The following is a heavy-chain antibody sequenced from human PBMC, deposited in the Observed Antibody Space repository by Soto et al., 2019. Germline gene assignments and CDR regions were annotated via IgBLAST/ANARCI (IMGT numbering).Heavy chain of an antibody. D-gene: IGHD1-1*01. CDR3: AKDSYAGKKTVWRPFDY. CDR2: ISSSSSTI. J-gene: IGHJ4*02. CDR1: GFTFSSYS. V-gene: IGHV3-48*02. Sequence: GGSLRLSCAASGFTFSSYSMNWVRQAPGKGLEWVSYISSSSSTIYYADSVKGRFTISRDNAKNSLYLQMNSLRDEDTAVYYCAKDSYAGKKTVWRPFDYWGQGTLVTVSS.